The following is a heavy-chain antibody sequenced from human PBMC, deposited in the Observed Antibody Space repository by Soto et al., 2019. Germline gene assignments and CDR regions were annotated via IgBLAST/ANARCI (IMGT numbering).Heavy chain of an antibody. Sequence: SETLSLTCTVSGGSISSGGYYWSWIRQHPGKGLEWIGYIYYSGSTYYNPSLKSRVTISVDTSKNQFSLKLSSVTAADTAVYYCARDQYSSANYGMDVWGQGTTVTVSS. CDR1: GGSISSGGYY. CDR2: IYYSGST. V-gene: IGHV4-31*03. CDR3: ARDQYSSANYGMDV. D-gene: IGHD6-25*01. J-gene: IGHJ6*02.